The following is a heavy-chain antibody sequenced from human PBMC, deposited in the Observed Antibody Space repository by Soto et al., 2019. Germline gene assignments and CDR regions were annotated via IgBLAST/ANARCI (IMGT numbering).Heavy chain of an antibody. CDR3: ARRGERAYYDTRGYG. V-gene: IGHV1-69*12. J-gene: IGHJ1*01. D-gene: IGHD3-22*01. Sequence: QVQLVQSGAEVKKPGSSVKVSCKASGGTFSNYAISWVRHAPGQGLEWMGDILPIFGTTKNAQKFQGRVTMTADESTGTAYMELSSPRYADTAVYYCARRGERAYYDTRGYGWGQGTLVIVSS. CDR1: GGTFSNYA. CDR2: ILPIFGTT.